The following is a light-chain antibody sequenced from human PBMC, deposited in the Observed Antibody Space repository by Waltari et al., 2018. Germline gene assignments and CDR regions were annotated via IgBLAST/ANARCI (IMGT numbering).Light chain of an antibody. Sequence: EIVMTQSPGTLSVSPGERATLSCRASHSVNTNLAWYQQKPGQAPRLLISGASTRATGIPARFSVSGSGTEFTLTITNLQSEDFAVYYCQQYNNWPQTFGQGTKLELK. CDR3: QQYNNWPQT. CDR2: GAS. J-gene: IGKJ2*01. CDR1: HSVNTN. V-gene: IGKV3-15*01.